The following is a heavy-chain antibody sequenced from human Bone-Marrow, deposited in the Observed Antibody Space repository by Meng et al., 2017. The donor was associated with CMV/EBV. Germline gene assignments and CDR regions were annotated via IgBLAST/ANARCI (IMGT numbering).Heavy chain of an antibody. V-gene: IGHV4-59*01. J-gene: IGHJ4*02. CDR2: IYYSGST. D-gene: IGHD3-3*01. Sequence: SETLSLTCTVSGGSINSYYWSWIRQPPGKALEWIGYIYYSGSTNYNPSLKSRVTISADTSKNQFSLNLSSVTAADTALYYCARGRGFLEWFFDYWGQGTLVTVSS. CDR1: GGSINSYY. CDR3: ARGRGFLEWFFDY.